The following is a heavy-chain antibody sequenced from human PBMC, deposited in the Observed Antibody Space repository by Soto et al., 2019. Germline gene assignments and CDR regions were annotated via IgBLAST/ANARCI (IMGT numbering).Heavy chain of an antibody. CDR2: ISSSSSTI. J-gene: IGHJ4*02. CDR1: GFTFSSYS. D-gene: IGHD3-22*01. CDR3: AREGTYYDSSGYGVDY. V-gene: IGHV3-48*02. Sequence: GGSLRFSCAASGFTFSSYSMNWVRQAPGKGLEWVSYISSSSSTIYYADSVKGRFTMSRDNAKNSLYLQMNSLRDEDTAVYYCAREGTYYDSSGYGVDYWGQGTLVTVSS.